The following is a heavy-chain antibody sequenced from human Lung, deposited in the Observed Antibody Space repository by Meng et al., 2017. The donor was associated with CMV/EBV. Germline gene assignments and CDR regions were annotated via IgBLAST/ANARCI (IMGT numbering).Heavy chain of an antibody. CDR3: ARDNSATRYFDY. Sequence: GGSXRLXXTASGFTFGDHYMDWVRQAPGKGLEWVARSRNKASSYTTEYAASVRGRFTISRDESGNSLDLQMTSLKTEDTAVYYCARDNSATRYFDYWGQGTXVTVAS. CDR2: SRNKASSYTT. J-gene: IGHJ4*02. CDR1: GFTFGDHY. V-gene: IGHV3-72*01. D-gene: IGHD2/OR15-2a*01.